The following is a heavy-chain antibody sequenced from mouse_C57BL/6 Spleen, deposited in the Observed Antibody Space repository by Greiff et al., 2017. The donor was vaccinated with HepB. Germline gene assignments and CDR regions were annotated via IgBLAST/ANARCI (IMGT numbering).Heavy chain of an antibody. Sequence: VQLQQSGPELVKPGASVKMSCKASGYTLPDYNMHWVKQSHGKSLEWIGYINPNNGGTSYNQKCKGKATLTVNKASSTAYMERRSLTSEDSAVYYCARGLLSYFDYWGQGTTLTVSS. CDR2: INPNNGGT. CDR3: ARGLLSYFDY. CDR1: GYTLPDYN. J-gene: IGHJ2*01. V-gene: IGHV1-22*01. D-gene: IGHD2-3*01.